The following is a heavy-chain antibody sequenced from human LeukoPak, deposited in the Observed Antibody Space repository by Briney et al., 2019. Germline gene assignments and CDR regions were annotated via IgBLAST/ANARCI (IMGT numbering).Heavy chain of an antibody. J-gene: IGHJ5*02. D-gene: IGHD3-3*01. CDR2: ISTSGST. CDR1: GGSVSSGSYH. Sequence: ASQTLSLTCTVSGGSVSSGSYHYNWIRQPAGKGLEWIGRISTSGSTNYNPSLKSRVTISVDTSKNQFSLKLRSVTATDTAVYYCARVYEGFLGFDPWGQGTLVTVSS. V-gene: IGHV4-61*02. CDR3: ARVYEGFLGFDP.